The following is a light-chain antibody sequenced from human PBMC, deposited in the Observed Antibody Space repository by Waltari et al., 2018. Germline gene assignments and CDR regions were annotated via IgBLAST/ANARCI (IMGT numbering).Light chain of an antibody. Sequence: QSALTQPVSVSGSPGQSITISCTGTISDVGGYNYVAWYQQHPGKAPKLLIYDVTNRPSAVSNRFSGSKSGNTASLTISGLQAEDEADYHCSSFTSSSTLVFGTGTKVTVL. J-gene: IGLJ1*01. CDR1: ISDVGGYNY. CDR3: SSFTSSSTLV. CDR2: DVT. V-gene: IGLV2-14*03.